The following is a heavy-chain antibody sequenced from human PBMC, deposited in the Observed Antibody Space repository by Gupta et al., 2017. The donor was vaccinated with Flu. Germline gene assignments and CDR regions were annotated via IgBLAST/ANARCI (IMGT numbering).Heavy chain of an antibody. V-gene: IGHV3-23*01. CDR1: GFTFSSYA. D-gene: IGHD1-26*01. CDR2: ISGSGGST. CDR3: AKDLVIVGATEGGYYFDY. Sequence: EVQLLESGGGLVQPGGSLRLSCAASGFTFSSYAMSWVRQAPGKGLEWVSAISGSGGSTYYADSVKGRFTISRDNSKNTLYLQMNSLRAEDTAVYYCAKDLVIVGATEGGYYFDYWGQGTLVTVSS. J-gene: IGHJ4*02.